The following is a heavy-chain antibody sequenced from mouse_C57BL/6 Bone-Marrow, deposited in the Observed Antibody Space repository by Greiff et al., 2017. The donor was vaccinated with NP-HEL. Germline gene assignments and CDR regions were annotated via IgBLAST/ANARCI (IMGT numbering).Heavy chain of an antibody. J-gene: IGHJ4*01. CDR2: INPYNGGT. CDR3: ARYDYDGYAMDY. Sequence: EVQLHQSGPVLVKPGASVKMSCKASGYTFTDYYMNWVKQSHGKSLEWIGVINPYNGGTSYNQKFKGKATLTVDKSSSTAYMELNSLTSEDSAVYYCARYDYDGYAMDYWGQGTSVTVSS. CDR1: GYTFTDYY. V-gene: IGHV1-19*01. D-gene: IGHD2-4*01.